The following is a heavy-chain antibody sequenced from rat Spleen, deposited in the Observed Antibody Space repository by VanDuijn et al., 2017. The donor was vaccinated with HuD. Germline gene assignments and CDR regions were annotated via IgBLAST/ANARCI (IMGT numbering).Heavy chain of an antibody. V-gene: IGHV2-30*01. CDR1: GFSLTSYN. CDR3: ARDGTY. J-gene: IGHJ2*01. Sequence: QVQLKESGPGLVQPSQTLSLTCTVSGFSLTSYNVHWVRQPTGKGLEWMGVIWTGGSTDYNSALKSRLSISRDTSKSQAFLKMDDLHTEDTATYFCARDGTYWGQGVMVTVSS. CDR2: IWTGGST.